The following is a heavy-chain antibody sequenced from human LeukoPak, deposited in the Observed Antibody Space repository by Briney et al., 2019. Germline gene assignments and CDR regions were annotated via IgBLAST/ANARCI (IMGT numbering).Heavy chain of an antibody. V-gene: IGHV4-61*02. Sequence: PSETLSLTCTVSGGSISSGSYYWSWIRQPAGKGLEWIGRIYTSGSTNYNPSLKSRVTISVDTSKNQFSLKLSSVTAADTAVYYCASATYCGGDCYRANYYYYMDVWGKGTTVTVSS. J-gene: IGHJ6*03. CDR1: GGSISSGSYY. CDR2: IYTSGST. D-gene: IGHD2-21*01. CDR3: ASATYCGGDCYRANYYYYMDV.